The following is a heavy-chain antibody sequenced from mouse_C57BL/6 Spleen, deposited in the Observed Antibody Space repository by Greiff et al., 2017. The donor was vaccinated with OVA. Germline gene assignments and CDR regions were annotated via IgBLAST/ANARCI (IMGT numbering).Heavy chain of an antibody. Sequence: QVQLQQPGTELVKPGASVKLSCKASGYTFTSYWMHWVKQRPGQGLEWIGNINPSNGGTNYNEKFKSKATLTVDKSSSTAYMQLSSLTSEDSAVXYCARSPAYGYVRADFDYWGQGTTLTVSS. D-gene: IGHD2-2*01. CDR2: INPSNGGT. V-gene: IGHV1-53*01. J-gene: IGHJ2*01. CDR3: ARSPAYGYVRADFDY. CDR1: GYTFTSYW.